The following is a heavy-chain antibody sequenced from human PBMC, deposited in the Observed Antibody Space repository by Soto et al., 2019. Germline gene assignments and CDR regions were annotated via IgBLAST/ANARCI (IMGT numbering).Heavy chain of an antibody. CDR1: GGTFTSHA. V-gene: IGHV1-69*12. J-gene: IGHJ4*02. CDR2: IIPMFGAA. Sequence: QVQLVQSGAEVKKPGSSVKVSCKASGGTFTSHAVSWVRQAPGQGLEWMGGIIPMFGAANYALNFQGRVTITADEPTGTAYMELSSMRSEDTAVYYCARGSISWLLDYWGLGTLVTVSS. D-gene: IGHD6-13*01. CDR3: ARGSISWLLDY.